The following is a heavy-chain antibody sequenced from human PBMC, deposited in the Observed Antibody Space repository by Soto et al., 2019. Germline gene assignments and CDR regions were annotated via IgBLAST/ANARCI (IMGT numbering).Heavy chain of an antibody. CDR3: ARDSHYYGSGSYWGPWFDP. CDR1: GFTFSDYY. V-gene: IGHV3-11*01. D-gene: IGHD3-10*01. CDR2: ISSSGSTI. J-gene: IGHJ5*02. Sequence: QVQLVESGGGLVKPGGSLRLSCAASGFTFSDYYISWIRQAPGKGLEWVSYISSSGSTIYYADSVKGRFTISRDNAKNSLYLQMNSRRAEDTAVYYCARDSHYYGSGSYWGPWFDPWGQGTLVTVSS.